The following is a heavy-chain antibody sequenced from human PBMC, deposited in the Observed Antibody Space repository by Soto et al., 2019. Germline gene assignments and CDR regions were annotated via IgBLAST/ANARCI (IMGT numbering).Heavy chain of an antibody. CDR1: GFTFDDYT. J-gene: IGHJ4*02. Sequence: WGSLVLACAASGFTFDDYTMHWVRQAPGKGLEWVSLISWDGGSTYYADSVKGRFTISRDNSKNSLYLQMNSLRTEDTALYYCAKNYYGSGSETYYFDYWGQGTMVTVSS. CDR3: AKNYYGSGSETYYFDY. V-gene: IGHV3-43*01. D-gene: IGHD3-10*01. CDR2: ISWDGGST.